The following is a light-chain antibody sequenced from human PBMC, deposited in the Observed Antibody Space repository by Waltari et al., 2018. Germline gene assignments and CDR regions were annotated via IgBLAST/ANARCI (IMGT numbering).Light chain of an antibody. Sequence: QSALTQPASVSGSPGQSITVSCTGTSSDIGTYNYVSWYQQHPGKAPKLMIYDVSSGPSGVSNRVSGSKSGNTASLTISGLQAEDEADYYCDSKSSSSPHVFGTGTKVTVL. CDR1: SSDIGTYNY. CDR3: DSKSSSSPHV. V-gene: IGLV2-14*03. CDR2: DVS. J-gene: IGLJ1*01.